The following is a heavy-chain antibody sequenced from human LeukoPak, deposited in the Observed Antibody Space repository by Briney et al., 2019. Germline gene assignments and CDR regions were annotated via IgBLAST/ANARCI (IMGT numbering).Heavy chain of an antibody. CDR2: ISWNSGSI. CDR3: ARVAVAGPYFDY. D-gene: IGHD6-19*01. Sequence: GGSLRLSCAASGFTFDDYAMHWVRQAPGKGLEWVSGISWNSGSIGYADSVKGRFTISRDNAKNSLYPQMNSLRAEDTALYYCARVAVAGPYFDYWGQGTLVTVSS. CDR1: GFTFDDYA. V-gene: IGHV3-9*01. J-gene: IGHJ4*02.